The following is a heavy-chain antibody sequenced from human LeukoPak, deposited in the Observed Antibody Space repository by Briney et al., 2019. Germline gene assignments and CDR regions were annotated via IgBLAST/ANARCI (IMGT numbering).Heavy chain of an antibody. V-gene: IGHV3-23*01. J-gene: IGHJ1*01. Sequence: GGSLRLSCAASGFTFSSYAMSWVRQAPGKGLEWVSAISGSGGGTYYADSVKGRFTISSDNSKNTLYLQLHSLKAEDTAICYCARAQDYCSGSTCYGYFQYWGQGTLVTVSS. D-gene: IGHD2-15*01. CDR3: ARAQDYCSGSTCYGYFQY. CDR2: ISGSGGGT. CDR1: GFTFSSYA.